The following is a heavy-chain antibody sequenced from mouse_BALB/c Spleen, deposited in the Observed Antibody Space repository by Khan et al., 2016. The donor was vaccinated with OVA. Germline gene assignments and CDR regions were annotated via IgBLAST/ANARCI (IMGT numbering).Heavy chain of an antibody. CDR3: ARRDDGYAEWYFEV. Sequence: QVQLKQSGPGLVAPSQSLSITCTVSGFSLTSYSVHWVRQPPGKGLEWLGVIWADGGTNYNSALMSRLSITKDNFKSQVFLKMNSLQSDDTAIYYCARRDDGYAEWYFEVWGAGTTVTVSS. CDR2: IWADGGT. CDR1: GFSLTSYS. J-gene: IGHJ1*01. V-gene: IGHV2-9*02. D-gene: IGHD2-3*01.